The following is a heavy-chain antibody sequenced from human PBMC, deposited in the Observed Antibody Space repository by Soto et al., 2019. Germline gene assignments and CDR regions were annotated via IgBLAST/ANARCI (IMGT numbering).Heavy chain of an antibody. J-gene: IGHJ4*02. D-gene: IGHD3-3*01. CDR1: GFTCSGYY. CDR2: FSSSGYTI. V-gene: IGHV3-11*01. Sequence: QVQLVESGGGLVKPGGALRLSCEASGFTCSGYYMTWIRQAPGKGLDWISYFSSSGYTIRYADSVEGRFTVSRDDAKKALYLQMNSLRAEDTAVYYCATGRGGRSADWGQGTPVSAS. CDR3: ATGRGGRSAD.